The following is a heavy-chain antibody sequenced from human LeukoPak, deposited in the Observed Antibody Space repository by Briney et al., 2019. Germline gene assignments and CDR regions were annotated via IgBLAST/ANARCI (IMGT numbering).Heavy chain of an antibody. J-gene: IGHJ4*02. CDR3: ARDHCSGGSCYLDY. CDR2: IIPILGIA. D-gene: IGHD2-15*01. CDR1: GGTFSSYA. Sequence: SVKVSCKASGGTFSSYAISWVRQAPGQGLEWMGRIIPILGIANYAQKFQGRVTITADKSTSTAYMELSSLRSEDTAVYYCARDHCSGGSCYLDYWGQGTLVTVSS. V-gene: IGHV1-69*04.